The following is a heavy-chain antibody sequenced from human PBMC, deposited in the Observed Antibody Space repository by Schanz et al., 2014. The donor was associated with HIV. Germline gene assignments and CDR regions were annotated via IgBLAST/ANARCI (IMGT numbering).Heavy chain of an antibody. CDR3: AKDAGGAMDV. V-gene: IGHV3-30*18. Sequence: QVQLVESGGGVVQPGRSLRLSCAVSGFTFNNFGMHWVRQAPGKGLEWVAVISYDGNNKYYADAVKGRFTISRDNSKNTLYLQMNSLRPEDTAVYYCAKDAGGAMDVWGQGTTVTVSS. CDR1: GFTFNNFG. J-gene: IGHJ6*02. CDR2: ISYDGNNK. D-gene: IGHD3-16*01.